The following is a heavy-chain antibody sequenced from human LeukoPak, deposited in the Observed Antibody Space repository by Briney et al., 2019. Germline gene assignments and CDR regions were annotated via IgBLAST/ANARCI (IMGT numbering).Heavy chain of an antibody. CDR3: AKRIGGVNSFDH. Sequence: GGSLRLSCAASGFTFSSYWMHWVRQAPGKGLVWVSHINTDGSSTTYADSVKGRFTISRDNAKNTLYLQMNSLRAEDTAVYYCAKRIGGVNSFDHWGQGTLVTVSS. J-gene: IGHJ4*02. CDR2: INTDGSST. D-gene: IGHD3-16*01. V-gene: IGHV3-74*01. CDR1: GFTFSSYW.